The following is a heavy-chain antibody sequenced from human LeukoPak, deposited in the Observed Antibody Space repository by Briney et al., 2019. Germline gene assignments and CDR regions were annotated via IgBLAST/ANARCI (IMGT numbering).Heavy chain of an antibody. J-gene: IGHJ4*02. Sequence: PGGSLRLSCAASGFTFTTYAMSWVRQAPGKGLEWVSAIGGGGVRTYYADSVKGRFTISRDNSKDTLFLQMNSLRAEDTAVYYCAKASRQGAVASPLDYWGQGTLVTASS. D-gene: IGHD6-19*01. CDR1: GFTFTTYA. V-gene: IGHV3-23*01. CDR2: IGGGGVRT. CDR3: AKASRQGAVASPLDY.